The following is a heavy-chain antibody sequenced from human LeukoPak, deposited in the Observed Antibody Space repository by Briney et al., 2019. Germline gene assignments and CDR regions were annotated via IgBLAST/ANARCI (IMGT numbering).Heavy chain of an antibody. CDR2: INTNTGNP. J-gene: IGHJ4*02. D-gene: IGHD6-13*01. Sequence: ASVKVSCKASGYTFTSYATNWVRQAPGQGLEWMGWINTNTGNPTYAQGFTGRFVFSLDTSANTAYLQISSLKAEDTAVYYCARERTQYSSTWYYFEYWGQGTLVTVSS. CDR1: GYTFTSYA. CDR3: ARERTQYSSTWYYFEY. V-gene: IGHV7-4-1*02.